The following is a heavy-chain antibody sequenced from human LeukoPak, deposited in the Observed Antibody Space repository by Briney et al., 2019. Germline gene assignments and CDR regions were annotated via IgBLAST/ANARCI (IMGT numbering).Heavy chain of an antibody. CDR3: ARLAGGSLDY. Sequence: SETLSLTCTVSGGSISSSSYYWGWIRQPPGKGLEWIGSIYYSGSTYYNLSLKSRVTISVDTSKNQFSLKLSSVTAADTAVYYCARLAGGSLDYWGQGTLVTVSS. D-gene: IGHD1-26*01. V-gene: IGHV4-39*01. CDR2: IYYSGST. J-gene: IGHJ4*02. CDR1: GGSISSSSYY.